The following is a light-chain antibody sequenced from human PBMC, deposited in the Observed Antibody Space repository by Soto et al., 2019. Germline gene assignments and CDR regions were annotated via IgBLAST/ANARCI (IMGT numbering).Light chain of an antibody. CDR1: SRDVGSYNL. J-gene: IGLJ3*02. Sequence: QSALTQPASVSGSPGQSITISCTGTSRDVGSYNLVSWYQLHPGKVPQLLIYEATERPSGVSNRFSGSTSGDTASLTIAGLQAEDEADYYCCSYAGSSTFVLFGGGTKVTVL. V-gene: IGLV2-23*02. CDR2: EAT. CDR3: CSYAGSSTFVL.